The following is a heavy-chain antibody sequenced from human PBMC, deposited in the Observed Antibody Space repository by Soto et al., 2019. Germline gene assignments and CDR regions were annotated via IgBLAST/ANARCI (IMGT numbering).Heavy chain of an antibody. CDR1: GFTFSSYG. V-gene: IGHV3-30*18. Sequence: QVQLVESGGGVVEPRRSLRLSCAASGFTFSSYGMHWVRQAPGKGLEWVAVISYDGSNKYYADSVKGRFTISRDNSKNTLYLQMNSLRAEDTAVYYCAKDQHSNLYYYYYYGMDVWGQGTTVTVSS. J-gene: IGHJ6*02. D-gene: IGHD4-4*01. CDR3: AKDQHSNLYYYYYYGMDV. CDR2: ISYDGSNK.